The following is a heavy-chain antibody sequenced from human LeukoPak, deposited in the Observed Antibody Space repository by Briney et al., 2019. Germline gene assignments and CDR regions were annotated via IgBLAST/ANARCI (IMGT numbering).Heavy chain of an antibody. CDR3: AREERYSSSWYEIYHYYYGMDV. J-gene: IGHJ6*02. D-gene: IGHD6-13*01. CDR1: GGSISSYY. V-gene: IGHV4-4*07. Sequence: SETLSLTCTVSGGSISSYYWSWIRQPAGKGLEWIGRIYTSGSTNYNPSLKSRVAMSVDTSKNQFSLKLSSVTAADTAVYYCAREERYSSSWYEIYHYYYGMDVWGQGTTVTVSS. CDR2: IYTSGST.